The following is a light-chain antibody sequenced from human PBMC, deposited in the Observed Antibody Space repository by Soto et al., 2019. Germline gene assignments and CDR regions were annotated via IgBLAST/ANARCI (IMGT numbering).Light chain of an antibody. J-gene: IGKJ2*01. V-gene: IGKV3-20*01. CDR3: QQYVSSPPYP. Sequence: EVVLTQSPGTLSLSPGERATLSCRASQSVSNNYFAWYQQKPRQAPRLLIFGSSDRATGIPDRFSGSGSGTDFTLTISRLEPEDFAVYYCQQYVSSPPYPVGQGTKLEIK. CDR2: GSS. CDR1: QSVSNNY.